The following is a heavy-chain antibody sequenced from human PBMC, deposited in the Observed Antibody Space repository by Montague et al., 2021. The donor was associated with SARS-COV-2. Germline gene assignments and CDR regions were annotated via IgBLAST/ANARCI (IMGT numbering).Heavy chain of an antibody. J-gene: IGHJ6*02. Sequence: PALVKPTQTLTLTCTFSGFSLSISGMCVSWIRQPPGKALEWLALIDWDDDKYYSTSLKTRLTISKDTSKNQVVLTMTNMDPVDTATYYCARTQIVDIYYYYGMDVWGQGTTVTVSS. CDR1: GFSLSISGMC. V-gene: IGHV2-70*01. D-gene: IGHD5-12*01. CDR2: IDWDDDK. CDR3: ARTQIVDIYYYYGMDV.